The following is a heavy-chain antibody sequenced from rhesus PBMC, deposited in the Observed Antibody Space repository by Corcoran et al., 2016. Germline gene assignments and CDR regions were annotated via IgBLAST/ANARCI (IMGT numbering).Heavy chain of an antibody. J-gene: IGHJ4*01. Sequence: QLQLQESGPGLVKPSETLSVTCAVPGGSISSSYWSWIRQAPGKGLEWIGYIYGSGSSTTDNPSLKSRVTLTVDTSKNQLALKLSSVTAADTAVYYCARGGSYYYDHYFDYWGQGVLVTVSS. D-gene: IGHD3-16*01. CDR3: ARGGSYYYDHYFDY. CDR2: IYGSGSST. CDR1: GGSISSSY. V-gene: IGHV4-169*01.